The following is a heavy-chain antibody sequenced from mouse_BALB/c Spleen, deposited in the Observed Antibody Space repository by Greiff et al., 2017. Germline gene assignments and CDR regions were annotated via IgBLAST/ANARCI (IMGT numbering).Heavy chain of an antibody. CDR2: ISSGGSYT. CDR1: GFTFSSYG. V-gene: IGHV5-6*01. J-gene: IGHJ4*01. Sequence: EVQVVESGGDLVKPGGSLKLSCAASGFTFSSYGMSWVRQTPDKRLEWVATISSGGSYTYYPDSVKGRFTISRDNAKNTLYLQMSSLKSEDTAMYYCARHGHYAMDYWGQGTSVTVSS. CDR3: ARHGHYAMDY.